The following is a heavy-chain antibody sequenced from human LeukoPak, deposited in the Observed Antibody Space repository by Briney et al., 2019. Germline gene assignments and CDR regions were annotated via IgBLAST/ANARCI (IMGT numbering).Heavy chain of an antibody. CDR1: GFTFSSYE. Sequence: GGSLRLSCAASGFTFSSYEMNWVRQAPGKGLEWVSYISSSGSTIYYADSVKGRFTISRDNAKNSLYLQMNSLRAEDTAVYYCARARTKGYDWRDYYYYYMDVWGKGTTVTISS. V-gene: IGHV3-48*03. J-gene: IGHJ6*03. CDR3: ARARTKGYDWRDYYYYYMDV. CDR2: ISSSGSTI. D-gene: IGHD5-12*01.